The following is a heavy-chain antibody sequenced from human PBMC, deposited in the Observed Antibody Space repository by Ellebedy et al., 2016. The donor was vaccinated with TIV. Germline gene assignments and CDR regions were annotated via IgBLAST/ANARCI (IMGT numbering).Heavy chain of an antibody. Sequence: GESLKISCAASGFTFSGYAMHWVRQAPGKGLEWVTAISFDGSNKHYAGSVKDRFIISRDNSKNTLYLQMNSLRAEDTAFYYCAREGQGDTPMVGDVWGQGTTVTVSS. CDR2: ISFDGSNK. CDR3: AREGQGDTPMVGDV. J-gene: IGHJ6*02. D-gene: IGHD5-18*01. V-gene: IGHV3-30-3*01. CDR1: GFTFSGYA.